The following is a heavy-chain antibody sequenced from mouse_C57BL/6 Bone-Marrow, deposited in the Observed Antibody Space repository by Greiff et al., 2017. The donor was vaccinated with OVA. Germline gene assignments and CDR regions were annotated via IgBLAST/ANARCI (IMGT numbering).Heavy chain of an antibody. CDR2: IYPGSGST. CDR1: GYTFTSYW. CDR3: ARGPIYYYGSSYVDWFAY. D-gene: IGHD1-1*01. V-gene: IGHV1-55*01. Sequence: VKLQQSGAELVKPGASVKMSCKASGYTFTSYWITWVKQRPGQGLEWIGDIYPGSGSTNYNEKFKSKATLTVDTSSSTAYMQLSSLTSEDSAVYYCARGPIYYYGSSYVDWFAYWGQGTLVTVSA. J-gene: IGHJ3*01.